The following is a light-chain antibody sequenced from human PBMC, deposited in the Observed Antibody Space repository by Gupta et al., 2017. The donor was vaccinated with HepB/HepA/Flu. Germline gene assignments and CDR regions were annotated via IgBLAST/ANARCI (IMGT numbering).Light chain of an antibody. CDR3: QRYNSDSFT. CDR1: QTISNL. J-gene: IGKJ3*01. Sequence: DIQMTQSPSALSASVGARVTITCRASQTISNLLAWYQQKPGRAPKLLIYKTSTLESEVPSRFSGSGAGTEFTLTISSLQPDDFATYYCQRYNSDSFTFGHGTKVDIK. CDR2: KTS. V-gene: IGKV1-5*03.